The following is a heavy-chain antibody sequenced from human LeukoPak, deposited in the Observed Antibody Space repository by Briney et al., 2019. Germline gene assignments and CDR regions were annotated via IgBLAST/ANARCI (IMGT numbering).Heavy chain of an antibody. CDR3: ARGGLRFLEWSDFDY. D-gene: IGHD3-3*01. CDR1: GDTFTGYY. V-gene: IGHV1-2*02. CDR2: INPNSGCT. J-gene: IGHJ4*02. Sequence: ASFKVSCNASGDTFTGYYMHWVRHAPAQGREWMVWINPNSGCTNYAQKFQGRVTMTRETSISTAYMELSRLRSDDTAVYYCARGGLRFLEWSDFDYWGQGTLVTVSS.